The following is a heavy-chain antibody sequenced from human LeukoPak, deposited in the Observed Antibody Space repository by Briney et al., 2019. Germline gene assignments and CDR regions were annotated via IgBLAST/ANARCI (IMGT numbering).Heavy chain of an antibody. J-gene: IGHJ4*02. CDR1: GFTFSSYS. Sequence: GGSLRLSCAASGFTFSSYSMNWVRQAPGKGLEWVSSISSSSSYIYYADSVKGRFTISRDNAKNSLYLQMNSLRAEDTAVYYCARDRGGAGSGWYGPFDYWGQGTLVTVSS. CDR2: ISSSSSYI. V-gene: IGHV3-21*01. CDR3: ARDRGGAGSGWYGPFDY. D-gene: IGHD6-19*01.